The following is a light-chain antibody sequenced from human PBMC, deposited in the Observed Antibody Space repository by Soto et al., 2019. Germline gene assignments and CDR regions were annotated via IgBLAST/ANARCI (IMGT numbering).Light chain of an antibody. CDR1: QSLLYSNGFNC. Sequence: DIVMTQSPLSLSVTPGESASISCRSSQSLLYSNGFNCLDWYLQTPGQSPQLLIYMASYPASGVPDRFSGSGSGTYFTLEISIVAAEDVGVYYCMQSLQNTWTFGQGTNWEIK. V-gene: IGKV2-28*01. CDR2: MAS. J-gene: IGKJ1*01. CDR3: MQSLQNTWT.